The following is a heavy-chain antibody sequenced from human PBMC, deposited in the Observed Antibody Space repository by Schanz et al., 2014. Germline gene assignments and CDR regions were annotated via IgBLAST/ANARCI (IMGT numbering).Heavy chain of an antibody. CDR2: ISVYTGNT. CDR3: ARGIGGYGASNYFDY. D-gene: IGHD5-12*01. Sequence: QVQLVQSGAEVKKPGASVRVSCKASGYTFTTYAMSWVRQAPGQGLEWVGWISVYTGNTKYGQKVQGRVTMTADTSTNTAYMELRSLRSDDTAVYYCARGIGGYGASNYFDYWGQGTLVTVSS. J-gene: IGHJ4*02. CDR1: GYTFTTYA. V-gene: IGHV1-18*01.